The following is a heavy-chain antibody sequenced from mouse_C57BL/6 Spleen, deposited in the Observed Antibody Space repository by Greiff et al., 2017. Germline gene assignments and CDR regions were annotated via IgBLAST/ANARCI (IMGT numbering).Heavy chain of an antibody. CDR1: GYTFTSYW. J-gene: IGHJ2*01. Sequence: QVQLQQSGAELVKPGASVKMSCKASGYTFTSYWITWVKQRPGQGLEWIGDIYPGSGSTNYNEKFKSKATLTVDTSSSTAYMQLSSLTSEDSAVYYCARIDYYGSSYDYWGQGTTLTVSS. CDR2: IYPGSGST. V-gene: IGHV1-55*01. CDR3: ARIDYYGSSYDY. D-gene: IGHD1-1*01.